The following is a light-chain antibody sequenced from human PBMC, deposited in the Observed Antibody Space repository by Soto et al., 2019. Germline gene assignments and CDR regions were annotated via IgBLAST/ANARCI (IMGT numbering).Light chain of an antibody. J-gene: IGKJ2*01. V-gene: IGKV3-20*01. CDR2: GAS. CDR3: QQYCSSQYT. CDR1: QSVNNNY. Sequence: EIALTQSPGTLSLSPGERATLSCRASQSVNNNYLAWYQQKPGQAPRLLIYGASSRATGIPDRFSGSGSGTDFTLTISRLEPEDFAVYYCQQYCSSQYTFGQGTKLEIK.